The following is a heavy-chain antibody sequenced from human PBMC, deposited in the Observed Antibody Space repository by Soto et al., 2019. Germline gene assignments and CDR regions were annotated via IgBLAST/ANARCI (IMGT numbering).Heavy chain of an antibody. CDR2: ISGSGSNT. V-gene: IGHV3-23*01. J-gene: IGHJ4*02. CDR3: AKEGQQLGGGYFAY. Sequence: EVQLLESGGGLVQPGGSLRLSCAASGFTFSSYAMSWVRQAPGKGLEWVSAISGSGSNTYYADSVKGRFTISRDNSKNTLYLQMNGLRAEDTAVYYCAKEGQQLGGGYFAYWGQGTLVTVSS. D-gene: IGHD6-13*01. CDR1: GFTFSSYA.